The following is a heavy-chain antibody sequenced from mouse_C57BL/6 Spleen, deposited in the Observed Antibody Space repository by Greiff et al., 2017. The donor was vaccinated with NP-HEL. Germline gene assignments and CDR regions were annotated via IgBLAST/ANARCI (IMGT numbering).Heavy chain of an antibody. CDR2: IRNKANGYTT. V-gene: IGHV7-3*01. Sequence: EVKLVESGGGLVQPGGSLSLSCAASGFTFTDYYMSWVRQPPGKALEWLGFIRNKANGYTTEYSASVKGRFTISRDNSQSILYLQMNALRAEDSATYYCARLYGNWGYYAMDYWGQGTSVTVSS. D-gene: IGHD2-1*01. CDR3: ARLYGNWGYYAMDY. CDR1: GFTFTDYY. J-gene: IGHJ4*01.